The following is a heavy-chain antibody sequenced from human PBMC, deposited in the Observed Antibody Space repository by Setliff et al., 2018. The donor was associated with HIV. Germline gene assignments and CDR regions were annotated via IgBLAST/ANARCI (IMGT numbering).Heavy chain of an antibody. CDR2: IGPYNDRT. D-gene: IGHD3-16*02. Sequence: ASVKVSCKASGYTFIAYGISWARRAPGQGLEWMGWIGPYNDRTEYEQKFQGRVTMTTDTSANTAYMELRSLGSDDTAVYYCARDLGVSYRHYIKGNYFDNWGQGTLVTVSS. CDR1: GYTFIAYG. V-gene: IGHV1-18*01. J-gene: IGHJ4*02. CDR3: ARDLGVSYRHYIKGNYFDN.